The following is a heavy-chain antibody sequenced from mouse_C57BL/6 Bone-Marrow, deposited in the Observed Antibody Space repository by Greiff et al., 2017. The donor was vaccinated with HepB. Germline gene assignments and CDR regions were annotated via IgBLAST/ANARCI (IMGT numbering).Heavy chain of an antibody. CDR2: IHPNSGST. CDR1: GYTFTSYW. J-gene: IGHJ2*01. V-gene: IGHV1-64*01. D-gene: IGHD1-1*01. CDR3: ASYYYGSSWFAY. Sequence: QVQLQQPGAELVKPGASVKLSCKASGYTFTSYWMHWVKQRPGQGLEWIGMIHPNSGSTNYNEKFKSKATLTVDKSSSTAYMQLSSLTSEGSAVYYCASYYYGSSWFAYWGQGTTLTVSS.